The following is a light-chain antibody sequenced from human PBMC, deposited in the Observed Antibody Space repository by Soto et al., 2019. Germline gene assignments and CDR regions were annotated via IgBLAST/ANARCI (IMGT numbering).Light chain of an antibody. CDR3: SSYTSSSTHV. CDR2: DVS. J-gene: IGLJ1*01. CDR1: SSDVGAYTF. V-gene: IGLV2-14*03. Sequence: QSALTQPASVSGSPGQSITISCTGTSSDVGAYTFVSWYQQHPDKVPNLMIFDVSRRPSGVSDRFSGSKSGNTASLTISGLQTEDEADYYCSSYTSSSTHVFGSGTKVTVL.